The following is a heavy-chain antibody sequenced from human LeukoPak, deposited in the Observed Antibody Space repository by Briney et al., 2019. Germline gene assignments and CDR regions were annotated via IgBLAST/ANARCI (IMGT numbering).Heavy chain of an antibody. J-gene: IGHJ5*02. Sequence: GESLQISCQGSGYSINNYWIGWVRQMPGKGLEWMGIIYPADSDIRYSPSFQGQVTISADKSISTAYLQWSSLKASDTAMYYCARQEYCSGGGCYTWFDPWGQGTLVIVSS. D-gene: IGHD2-15*01. CDR2: IYPADSDI. V-gene: IGHV5-51*01. CDR1: GYSINNYW. CDR3: ARQEYCSGGGCYTWFDP.